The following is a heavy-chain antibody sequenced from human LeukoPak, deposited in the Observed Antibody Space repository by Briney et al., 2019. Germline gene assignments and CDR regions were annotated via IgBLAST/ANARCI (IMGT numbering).Heavy chain of an antibody. CDR3: ARDRVEVTTSMLGGVKRTVTDYYGMDV. J-gene: IGHJ6*02. D-gene: IGHD3-16*01. CDR2: IRAGGSET. CDR1: GFTLSSYS. Sequence: GGSLRLSCGGSGFTLSSYSMSWVRQAPGKGLEWVAYIRAGGSETYYVDSVRGRFTISRDSAKNSLLLQMNSLRAEDTAVYYCARDRVEVTTSMLGGVKRTVTDYYGMDVWGQGTTVTVSS. V-gene: IGHV3-7*05.